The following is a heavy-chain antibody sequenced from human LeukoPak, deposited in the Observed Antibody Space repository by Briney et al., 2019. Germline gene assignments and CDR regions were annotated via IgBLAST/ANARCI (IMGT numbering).Heavy chain of an antibody. CDR1: GGSISSSNW. V-gene: IGHV4-4*02. J-gene: IGHJ4*02. CDR3: ARVAAAGNYYFDY. CDR2: IYHSGST. D-gene: IGHD6-13*01. Sequence: SETLSLTCAVSGGSISSSNWWSWVRQPPGKGLEWIGEIYHSGSTNYNPSLKSRVTISVDTSKNQFSLKLNSVTAADTAVYFCARVAAAGNYYFDYWGQGTLVTVSS.